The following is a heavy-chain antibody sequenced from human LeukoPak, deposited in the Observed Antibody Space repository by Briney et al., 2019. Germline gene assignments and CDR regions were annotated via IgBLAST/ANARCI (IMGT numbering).Heavy chain of an antibody. CDR2: ISSSSSYI. J-gene: IGHJ4*02. CDR3: ATETYYYDSSGSKGSDY. CDR1: GFTFSSYS. D-gene: IGHD3-22*01. V-gene: IGHV3-21*01. Sequence: GGSLRLSCAASGFTFSSYSKNWVRQAPGKGLEWVSSISSSSSYIYYADSVKGRFTISRDNAKNSLYLQMNSLTAEDTAVYYCATETYYYDSSGSKGSDYWGQGTLVTVSS.